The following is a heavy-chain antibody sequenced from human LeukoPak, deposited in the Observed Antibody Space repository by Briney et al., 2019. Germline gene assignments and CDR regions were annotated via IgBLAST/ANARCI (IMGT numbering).Heavy chain of an antibody. CDR2: VFSTGSP. Sequence: PSETLPLTCTVSGGSISGHYWSWIRQSPEKGLESIAYVFSTGSPNYNPSLESRGTISVDTSKNQISLTLISVTAADTALYYCARARYYSDAGSYFSDQWGQGTPVTVSS. D-gene: IGHD3-10*01. V-gene: IGHV4-59*11. J-gene: IGHJ5*02. CDR1: GGSISGHY. CDR3: ARARYYSDAGSYFSDQ.